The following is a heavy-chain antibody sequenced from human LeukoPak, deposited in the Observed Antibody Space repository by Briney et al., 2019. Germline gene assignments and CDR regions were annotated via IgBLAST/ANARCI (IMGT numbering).Heavy chain of an antibody. D-gene: IGHD1-26*01. CDR3: ARGVIVGAAFYFDY. V-gene: IGHV3-30*03. CDR2: ISYDGSNK. J-gene: IGHJ4*02. CDR1: GFTFSSYG. Sequence: GGSLRLSCAASGFTFSSYGMHWVRQAPGKGLEWVAVISYDGSNKYYADSVKGRFTISRDNSKNTLYLQMNSLRAEDTAVYYCARGVIVGAAFYFDYWGQGTLVTVSS.